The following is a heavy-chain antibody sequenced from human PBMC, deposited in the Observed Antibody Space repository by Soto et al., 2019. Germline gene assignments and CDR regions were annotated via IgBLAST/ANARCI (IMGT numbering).Heavy chain of an antibody. CDR1: GFTFSSYS. J-gene: IGHJ4*01. Sequence: EVQLVESGGGLVKPGGSLRLSCAASGFTFSSYSMNWVRQAPGKGLEWVSSISSSRSYIYYADSVKGRFTISRDNAKNSLYLQMNSLRAEDTAVYYCASHPRDSSGYWYYFDYWGHGTLVTVSS. CDR3: ASHPRDSSGYWYYFDY. D-gene: IGHD3-22*01. V-gene: IGHV3-21*01. CDR2: ISSSRSYI.